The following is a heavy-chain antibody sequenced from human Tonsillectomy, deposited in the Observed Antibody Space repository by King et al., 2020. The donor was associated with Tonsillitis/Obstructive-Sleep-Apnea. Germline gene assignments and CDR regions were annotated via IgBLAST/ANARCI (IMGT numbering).Heavy chain of an antibody. J-gene: IGHJ6*02. V-gene: IGHV4-59*08. CDR3: AILSCMDA. CDR1: GGSISTYY. CDR2: IYYNGNT. Sequence: QLQESGPGLVKPSETLSLTCIVSGGSISTYYWSWIRQPPGKGLEWIGYIYYNGNTNYNPTLKSRVTISVDTSKNHFSLKLSSAPAADTAVYYCAILSCMDAWGQGTTVTVSS.